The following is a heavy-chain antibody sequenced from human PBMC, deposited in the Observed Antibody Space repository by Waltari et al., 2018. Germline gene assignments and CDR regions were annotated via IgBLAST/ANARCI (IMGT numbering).Heavy chain of an antibody. V-gene: IGHV4-30-4*08. Sequence: QVQLQEAGPGLVKPSQTLSLTCTVSGDSIGSGEYFWSWIRQPPGKGLEWIGYLYYSGSTYHNPSLKSRVTISGDTSKNEFSLKLSSVTAADTAVYYCARSYGSGSYWLDALDIWGQGTVVTVSS. CDR3: ARSYGSGSYWLDALDI. D-gene: IGHD3-10*01. J-gene: IGHJ3*02. CDR2: LYYSGST. CDR1: GDSIGSGEYF.